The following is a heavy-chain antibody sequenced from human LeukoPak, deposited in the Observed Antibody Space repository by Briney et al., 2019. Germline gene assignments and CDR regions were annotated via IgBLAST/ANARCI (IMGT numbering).Heavy chain of an antibody. D-gene: IGHD3-3*01. CDR2: IYHSGST. CDR3: ARKHILRFLEWFDY. CDR1: GYSISSGYY. V-gene: IGHV4-38-2*01. Sequence: PSETLSLTCAVSGYSISSGYYWGWIRQPPGKGLEWIGSIYHSGSTYYNPSPKSRVTISVDTSKNQFSLKLSSVTAADTAVYYCARKHILRFLEWFDYWGQGTLVTVSS. J-gene: IGHJ4*02.